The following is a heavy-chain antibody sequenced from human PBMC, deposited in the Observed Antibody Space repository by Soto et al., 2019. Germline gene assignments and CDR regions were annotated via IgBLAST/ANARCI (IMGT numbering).Heavy chain of an antibody. CDR1: GFTFSSYG. Sequence: QVQLVESGGGVVQPGRSLRLSCAASGFTFSSYGMHWVRQAPGKGLEWVAVIWYDGSNKYYADSVKGRFTISRDKSKNTLYLQKNSLRAEDTAVDYCARDYKVPRYGMDVWGRGTTVTVSS. CDR3: ARDYKVPRYGMDV. J-gene: IGHJ6*02. V-gene: IGHV3-33*01. CDR2: IWYDGSNK. D-gene: IGHD1-20*01.